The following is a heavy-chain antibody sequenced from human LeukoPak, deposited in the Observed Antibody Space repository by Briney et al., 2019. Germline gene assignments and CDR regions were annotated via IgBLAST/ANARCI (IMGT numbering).Heavy chain of an antibody. CDR3: ARGGYSSGWYFDY. V-gene: IGHV3-21*04. J-gene: IGHJ4*02. Sequence: PGGSLRLSCAASGFTFSSYWMSWVRQAPGKGLEWVSSISSSSSYIYYADSVKGRFTISRDNAKNSLYLQMNSLRAEDTAVYYCARGGYSSGWYFDYWGQGTLVTVSS. CDR2: ISSSSSYI. D-gene: IGHD6-19*01. CDR1: GFTFSSYW.